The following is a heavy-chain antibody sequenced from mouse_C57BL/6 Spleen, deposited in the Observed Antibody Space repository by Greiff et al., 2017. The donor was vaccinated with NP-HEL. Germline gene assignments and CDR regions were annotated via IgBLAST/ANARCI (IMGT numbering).Heavy chain of an antibody. V-gene: IGHV1-18*01. D-gene: IGHD2-5*01. CDR2: INPNNGGT. CDR1: GYTFTDYN. J-gene: IGHJ3*01. CDR3: ARAKGYSNYAWFAY. Sequence: VQLQQSGPELVKPGASVKIPCKASGYTFTDYNMDWVKQSHGKSLEWIGDINPNNGGTIYNQKFKGKATLTVDKSSSTAYMELRSLTSEDTAVYYCARAKGYSNYAWFAYWGQGTLVTVSA.